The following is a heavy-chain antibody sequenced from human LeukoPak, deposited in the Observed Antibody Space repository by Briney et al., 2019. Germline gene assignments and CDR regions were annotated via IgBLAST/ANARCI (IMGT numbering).Heavy chain of an antibody. CDR2: ISSSGSTI. CDR1: GFTFSDYY. J-gene: IGHJ4*02. CDR3: ARSLMYYYDSSGLGY. V-gene: IGHV3-11*01. D-gene: IGHD3-22*01. Sequence: GGSLRLSCAASGFTFSDYYMSWIRQAPGKGLEWVSYISSSGSTIYYADSVKGRFTISRDNAKNSLYLQMNSLRAEDTAVYYCARSLMYYYDSSGLGYWGQGTLVTVSS.